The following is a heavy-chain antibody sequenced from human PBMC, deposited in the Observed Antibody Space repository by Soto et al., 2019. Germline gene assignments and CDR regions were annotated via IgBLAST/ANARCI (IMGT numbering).Heavy chain of an antibody. Sequence: SETLSLTCTFSGCSISSGGYYLSWIRQHPGKGLEWIGYIYYSGTTNYNPSLKSRVTISVDTSKNQFSLKLSSVTAADTAVYYCARRGAAAGKTIFDYWGQGTLVTVS. CDR1: GCSISSGGYY. J-gene: IGHJ4*02. CDR2: IYYSGTT. V-gene: IGHV4-61*08. CDR3: ARRGAAAGKTIFDY. D-gene: IGHD6-13*01.